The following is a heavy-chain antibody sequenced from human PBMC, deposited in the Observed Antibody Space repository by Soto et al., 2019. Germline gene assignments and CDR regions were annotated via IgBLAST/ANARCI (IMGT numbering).Heavy chain of an antibody. CDR2: IIPIFGTA. J-gene: IGHJ4*02. CDR1: GGTFSSYA. Sequence: QVQLVQSGAEVKKPGSSVKVSCKASGGTFSSYAISWERQAPGQGLEWMGGIIPIFGTANYAQKFQGRVTITADESTSTAYMELSSLRSEDTAVYYCARGGSRDIVATITDYFDYWGQGTLVTVSS. V-gene: IGHV1-69*01. D-gene: IGHD5-12*01. CDR3: ARGGSRDIVATITDYFDY.